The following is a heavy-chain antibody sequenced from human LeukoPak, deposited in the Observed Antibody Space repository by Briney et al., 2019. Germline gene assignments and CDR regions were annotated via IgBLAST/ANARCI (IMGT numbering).Heavy chain of an antibody. D-gene: IGHD7-27*01. CDR1: GYTFTSYG. Sequence: RASVKVSCKASGYTFTSYGISWVRQAPGQGLEWMGIINPSGGSTSYAQKFQGRVTTTRDTSTSTVYMELSSLRSEDTAVYYCARSKPWDGMDVWGQGTTVTVSS. J-gene: IGHJ6*02. CDR3: ARSKPWDGMDV. CDR2: INPSGGST. V-gene: IGHV1-46*01.